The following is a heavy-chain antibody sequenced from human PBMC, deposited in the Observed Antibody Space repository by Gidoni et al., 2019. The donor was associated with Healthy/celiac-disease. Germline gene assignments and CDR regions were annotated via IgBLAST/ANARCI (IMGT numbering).Heavy chain of an antibody. Sequence: EVQLVESGGGLVQPGGSLRLSCAASGFTVSSNYMSWVRQAPGTGLELVSVIYSGGSTYSADSVKGRFTISRDNSKNTLYLQMNSLRAEDTAVYYCARPQEGLRYFDWLSPNGNYGMDVWGQGTTVTVSS. J-gene: IGHJ6*02. CDR1: GFTVSSNY. V-gene: IGHV3-66*01. D-gene: IGHD3-9*01. CDR3: ARPQEGLRYFDWLSPNGNYGMDV. CDR2: IYSGGST.